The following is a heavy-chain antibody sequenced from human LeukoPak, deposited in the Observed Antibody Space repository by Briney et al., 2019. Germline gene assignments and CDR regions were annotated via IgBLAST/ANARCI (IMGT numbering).Heavy chain of an antibody. Sequence: ASVRVSCKVSGYTLTELSMHWVRQAPGKRLEWMGGFDPEDGETIYAQKFQGRVTMTEDTSTDTAYMELSSLRSEDTAVYYCATRLDYVAPFDPWGQGTLVTVSS. CDR3: ATRLDYVAPFDP. CDR1: GYTLTELS. CDR2: FDPEDGET. V-gene: IGHV1-24*01. D-gene: IGHD3-16*01. J-gene: IGHJ5*02.